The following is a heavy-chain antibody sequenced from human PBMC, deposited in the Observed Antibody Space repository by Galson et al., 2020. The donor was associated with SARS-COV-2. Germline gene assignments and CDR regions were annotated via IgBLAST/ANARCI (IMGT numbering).Heavy chain of an antibody. J-gene: IGHJ4*02. D-gene: IGHD5-18*01. CDR3: VREGGYSFGVPDY. V-gene: IGHV3-21*01. CDR2: ISHTSSYI. Sequence: GESLKISCAASGFTFSSFKMNWVRQAPGKGLEWVSYISHTSSYIYYADSVGGRFTISRDNAKNSLYLQMNSLRAEDTAVYYCVREGGYSFGVPDYWCQGTLVTVSS. CDR1: GFTFSSFK.